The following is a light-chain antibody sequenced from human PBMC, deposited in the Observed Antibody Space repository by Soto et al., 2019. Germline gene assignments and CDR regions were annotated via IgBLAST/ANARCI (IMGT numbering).Light chain of an antibody. CDR2: GAS. Sequence: EIGLTQSPGTLSLTPGERATLSCRASQSVSSSYLAWYQQKPGQAPRLLIYGASSRATGIPDRFSGSGSGTDFTLTINSLEPEDFAVYYCQRYGSSIIFGQGTRLEIK. V-gene: IGKV3-20*01. CDR3: QRYGSSII. J-gene: IGKJ5*01. CDR1: QSVSSSY.